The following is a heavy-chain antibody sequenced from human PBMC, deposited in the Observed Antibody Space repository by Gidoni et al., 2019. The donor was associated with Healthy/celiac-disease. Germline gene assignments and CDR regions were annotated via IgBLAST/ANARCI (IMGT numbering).Heavy chain of an antibody. CDR3: TTDPPCDDYDILTGCQPSYYFDY. Sequence: EVQLVEAGGGLVKPGGSLRLSCAASGFTFSNAWMSWVRPAPGKGLEWVGRIKSKTDGGTTDYAAPVKGRFTISRDDSNNTLYLQMNSLKTEDTAVYYCTTDPPCDDYDILTGCQPSYYFDYWGQGTLVTVSS. J-gene: IGHJ4*02. D-gene: IGHD3-9*01. V-gene: IGHV3-15*01. CDR1: GFTFSNAW. CDR2: IKSKTDGGTT.